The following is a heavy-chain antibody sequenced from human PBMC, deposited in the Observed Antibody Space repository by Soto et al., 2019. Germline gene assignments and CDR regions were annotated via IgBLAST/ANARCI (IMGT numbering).Heavy chain of an antibody. D-gene: IGHD6-19*01. J-gene: IGHJ3*02. CDR1: GFTFDDYA. V-gene: IGHV3-9*01. Sequence: GGSLRLSCAASGFTFDDYAMHWVRQAPGKGLEWVSGISWNSGSIGYADSVKGRFTISRDNAKNSLYLQMNSLRAEDTALYYCAKDIGLAEHAFDIWGQGTMVTVSS. CDR3: AKDIGLAEHAFDI. CDR2: ISWNSGSI.